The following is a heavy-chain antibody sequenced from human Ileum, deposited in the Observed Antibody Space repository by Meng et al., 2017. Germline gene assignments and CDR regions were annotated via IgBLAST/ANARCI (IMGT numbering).Heavy chain of an antibody. D-gene: IGHD3-22*01. CDR2: IYYRGGA. Sequence: QVQLQESGPGLVKPSETLALTCSVSGASISSHYWTWIRQPPGKGLEYIGYIYYRGGASYNPSLRSRVTMSVDTSKNQFSLNLSSVTAADTAVYYCARLFDSSDWGWFDPWGQGTLVTVSS. V-gene: IGHV4-59*08. CDR3: ARLFDSSDWGWFDP. J-gene: IGHJ5*02. CDR1: GASISSHY.